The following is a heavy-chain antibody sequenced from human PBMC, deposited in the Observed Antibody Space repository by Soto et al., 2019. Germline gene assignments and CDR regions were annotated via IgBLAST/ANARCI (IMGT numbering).Heavy chain of an antibody. CDR2: INPYSGGA. D-gene: IGHD3-22*01. Sequence: ASVEVSCKASGYTFTEYFIHWVRQAPGQGLEWIGWINPYSGGADLSQTFQGRVTMTTDTSTSTAYMELRSLRSDDTAVYYCARLYYYDSSGYYETAYYFDYWGQGTLVTVSS. CDR3: ARLYYYDSSGYYETAYYFDY. J-gene: IGHJ4*02. CDR1: GYTFTEYF. V-gene: IGHV1-2*02.